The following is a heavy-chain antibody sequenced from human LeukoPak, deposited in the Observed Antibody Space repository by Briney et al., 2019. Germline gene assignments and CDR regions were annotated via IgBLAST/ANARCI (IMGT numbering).Heavy chain of an antibody. CDR2: ISGSGGST. CDR1: GFTLSSYA. Sequence: GGSLRLSCAASGFTLSSYAMSWVRQAPGKGLEWVSAISGSGGSTYYADSVKGRFTISRDNSKNTLYLQMNSLRAEDTAVYYCAKDIRCSGSPRAFDIWGQGTMVTVSS. CDR3: AKDIRCSGSPRAFDI. D-gene: IGHD1-26*01. V-gene: IGHV3-23*01. J-gene: IGHJ3*02.